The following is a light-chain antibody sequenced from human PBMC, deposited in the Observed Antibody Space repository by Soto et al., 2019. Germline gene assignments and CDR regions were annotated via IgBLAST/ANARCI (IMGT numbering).Light chain of an antibody. CDR3: QHYYSSPFT. CDR1: QSVLYSSDNNNY. CDR2: WAS. V-gene: IGKV4-1*01. Sequence: DIVMTQSPDSLAVSLGERATINCKSSQSVLYSSDNNNYFAWYQQKPRQPPKLLIYWASTRESGVPDRFSGSGSGTDFTLTISSLQAEDVAVYYCQHYYSSPFTFGQGTRLEIK. J-gene: IGKJ5*01.